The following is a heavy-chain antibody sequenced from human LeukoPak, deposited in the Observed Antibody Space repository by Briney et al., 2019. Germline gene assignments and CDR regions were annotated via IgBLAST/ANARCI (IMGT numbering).Heavy chain of an antibody. CDR2: IYPGDSDA. J-gene: IGHJ3*02. D-gene: IGHD5-18*01. CDR1: GSIFTSYW. Sequence: GASMHISCKGAGSIFTSYWIGWLRQLRGKGLEWMGIIYPGDSDARYSSSFQGQDTISADKSINTAYLQWSSLKASDTAMYYCARAQLWFRSDAFDSGGQGTMVTVS. CDR3: ARAQLWFRSDAFDS. V-gene: IGHV5-51*01.